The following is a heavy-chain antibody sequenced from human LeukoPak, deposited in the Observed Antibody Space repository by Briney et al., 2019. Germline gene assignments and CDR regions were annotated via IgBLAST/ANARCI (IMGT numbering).Heavy chain of an antibody. J-gene: IGHJ4*02. V-gene: IGHV3-23*01. CDR3: AKDTSSSGSYFDY. D-gene: IGHD3-10*01. CDR2: ISGSGGST. CDR1: GFTFRNYA. Sequence: GGSLRLSCTAFGFTFRNYAISWVRQAPGKGLEWVSAISGSGGSTYYIDSVKGRFTISRDNSKNTLFLQMNNLRAEDTAVYYCAKDTSSSGSYFDYWGQGTLVTVSS.